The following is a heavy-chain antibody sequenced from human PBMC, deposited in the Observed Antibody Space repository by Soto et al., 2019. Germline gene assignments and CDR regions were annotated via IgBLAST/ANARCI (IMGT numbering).Heavy chain of an antibody. V-gene: IGHV3-20*04. CDR3: ARDRVGLLRFLEWLPHYFDY. Sequence: GGSLRLSCAASGFTFDDYGMSWVRQAPGKGLEWVSGINWNGGSTGYADSVKGRFTISRDNAKNSLYLQMNSLRAEDTALYYCARDRVGLLRFLEWLPHYFDYWGQGTLVTVSS. CDR2: INWNGGST. D-gene: IGHD3-3*01. J-gene: IGHJ4*02. CDR1: GFTFDDYG.